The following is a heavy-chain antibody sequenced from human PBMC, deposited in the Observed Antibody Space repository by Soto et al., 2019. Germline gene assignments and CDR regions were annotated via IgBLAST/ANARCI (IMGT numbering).Heavy chain of an antibody. Sequence: GSLRLSCAASGFTFSSYAMHWVRQAPGKGLEWVAVISYDGSNKYYADSVKGRFTISRDNSMNTLYLQMNSLRAEDTAVYYCARDRFSAGAARDYWGQGTLVTVSS. CDR1: GFTFSSYA. J-gene: IGHJ4*02. CDR2: ISYDGSNK. V-gene: IGHV3-30-3*01. D-gene: IGHD6-6*01. CDR3: ARDRFSAGAARDY.